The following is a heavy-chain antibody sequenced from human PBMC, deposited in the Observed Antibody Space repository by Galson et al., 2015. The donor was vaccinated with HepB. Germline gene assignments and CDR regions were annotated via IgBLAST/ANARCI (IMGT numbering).Heavy chain of an antibody. CDR1: GYIFTDYY. D-gene: IGHD3-16*01. Sequence: SVKVSCKASGYIFTDYYIHWVRQAPGQGLEWIGWINPNGGGADYAQKFQGRVTMTRDTSISTAYMELSRLRSDDTAVYYCAIDRAAALGDWGQGTLVTVSS. V-gene: IGHV1-2*02. J-gene: IGHJ4*02. CDR2: INPNGGGA. CDR3: AIDRAAALGD.